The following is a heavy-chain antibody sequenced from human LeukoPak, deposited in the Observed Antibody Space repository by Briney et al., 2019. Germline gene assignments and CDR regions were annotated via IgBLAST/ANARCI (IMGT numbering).Heavy chain of an antibody. D-gene: IGHD6-13*01. J-gene: IGHJ4*02. CDR3: AKDLGNSSFIAAAGDPFDY. Sequence: GGSLRLSCAASGFTFSSYAMSWVRQAPGKGLEWVSAISGSGGSTYYTDSVKGRFTISRDNSKNTLYLQMNSLRAEDTAVYYCAKDLGNSSFIAAAGDPFDYWGQGTLVTVSS. V-gene: IGHV3-23*01. CDR2: ISGSGGST. CDR1: GFTFSSYA.